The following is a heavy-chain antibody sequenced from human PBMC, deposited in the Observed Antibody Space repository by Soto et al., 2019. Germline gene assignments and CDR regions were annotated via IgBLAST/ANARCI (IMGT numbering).Heavy chain of an antibody. CDR2: ISSSSSTI. Sequence: PGGSLRLSCVVSGFSLSGYWMNWVRQAPGKGLEWVSYISSSSSTIYYADSVKGRFTISRDNAKNSLYLQMNSLRDEDTAVYYCARVEDRAYDYVWGSSPYYYYGMDVWGQGTTVTVSS. J-gene: IGHJ6*02. CDR3: ARVEDRAYDYVWGSSPYYYYGMDV. V-gene: IGHV3-48*02. CDR1: GFSLSGYW. D-gene: IGHD3-16*01.